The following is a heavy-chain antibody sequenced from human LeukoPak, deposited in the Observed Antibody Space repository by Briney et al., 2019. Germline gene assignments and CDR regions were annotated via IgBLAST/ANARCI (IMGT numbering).Heavy chain of an antibody. CDR2: IYSGGST. Sequence: GGSLRLSSAASGFTVSSNYMSWVRQAPGKGLEWVSVIYSGGSTYYADSVKGRFTISRDNSKNTLYLQMNSLRAEDTAVYYCARDLYCSGGRCSPLLQQWGQGTLVTVSS. CDR3: ARDLYCSGGRCSPLLQQ. CDR1: GFTVSSNY. V-gene: IGHV3-53*01. J-gene: IGHJ1*01. D-gene: IGHD2-15*01.